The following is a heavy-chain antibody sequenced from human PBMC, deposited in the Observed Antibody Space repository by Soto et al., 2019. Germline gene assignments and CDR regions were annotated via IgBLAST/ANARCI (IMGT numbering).Heavy chain of an antibody. J-gene: IGHJ6*02. CDR2: ISAYNGNT. Sequence: ASVKVSCKASGYTFTSYGIGWVRQAPGQGLERMGWISAYNGNTNYAQKLQGRVTMTTDTSTSTAYMELRSLRSDDTAVYYCARVNKYYDFWSGSYYGMDVWGQGTTVTVSS. D-gene: IGHD3-3*01. V-gene: IGHV1-18*01. CDR1: GYTFTSYG. CDR3: ARVNKYYDFWSGSYYGMDV.